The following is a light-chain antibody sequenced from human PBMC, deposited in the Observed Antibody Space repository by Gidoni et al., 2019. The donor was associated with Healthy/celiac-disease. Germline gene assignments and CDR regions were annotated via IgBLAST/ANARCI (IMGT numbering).Light chain of an antibody. V-gene: IGKV1-39*01. CDR1: QSISSY. CDR3: QQGYSTPLT. J-gene: IGKJ4*01. Sequence: DIQMTQSPSSLSASVGDRVPNTCRASQSISSYLNWYQQKPGKAPKLLIYAASSLQSGVPSRISGSRSGTDFTLTISSLQPEDFATYYCQQGYSTPLTFSGGTKVE. CDR2: AAS.